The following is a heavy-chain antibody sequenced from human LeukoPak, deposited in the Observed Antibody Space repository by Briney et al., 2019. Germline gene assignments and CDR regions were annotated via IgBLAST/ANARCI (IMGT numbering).Heavy chain of an antibody. CDR2: ISSTSSFI. Sequence: GGSLRLSCVASGFIFSSYGMNWVRQAPGKGLEWVSYISSTSSFIYYADSVRGRFTISRDNAKKSLYLQMNGLRAEDTAVFYCARDDGGSYPNYFENWGQGTLVTVSS. CDR1: GFIFSSYG. J-gene: IGHJ4*02. D-gene: IGHD1-26*01. V-gene: IGHV3-48*01. CDR3: ARDDGGSYPNYFEN.